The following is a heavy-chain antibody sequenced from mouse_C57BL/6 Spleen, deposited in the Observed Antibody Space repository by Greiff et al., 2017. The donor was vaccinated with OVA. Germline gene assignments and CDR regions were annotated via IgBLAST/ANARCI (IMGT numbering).Heavy chain of an antibody. CDR1: GYAFSSSW. Sequence: QVHVKQSGPELVKPGASVKISCKASGYAFSSSWMNWVKQRPGKGLEWIGRIYPGDGDTNYNGKFKGKATLTADKSSSTAYMPLSSLTSEDSAVYFCARSFYYYGSSPFYFGYWGTGTTLTAS. J-gene: IGHJ2*01. CDR2: IYPGDGDT. D-gene: IGHD1-1*01. CDR3: ARSFYYYGSSPFYFGY. V-gene: IGHV1-82*01.